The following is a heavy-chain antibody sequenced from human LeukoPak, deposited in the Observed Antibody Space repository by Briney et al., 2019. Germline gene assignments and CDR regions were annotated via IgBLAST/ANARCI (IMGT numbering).Heavy chain of an antibody. D-gene: IGHD6-19*01. CDR3: ARDLEVAVALDY. V-gene: IGHV3-21*01. CDR2: ISSSSSYI. Sequence: GGSLRLSCSASGFRFGDYAMSWVRQAPGKGLEWVSSISSSSSYIYYADSVKGRFTISRDNAKNSLYLQMNSLRAEDTAVYYCARDLEVAVALDYWGQGTLVTVSS. J-gene: IGHJ4*02. CDR1: GFRFGDYA.